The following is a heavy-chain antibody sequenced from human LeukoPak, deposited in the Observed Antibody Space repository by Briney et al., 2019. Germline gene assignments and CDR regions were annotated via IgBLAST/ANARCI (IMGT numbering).Heavy chain of an antibody. Sequence: SGPTLVNPTQTLTLTCTFSGFSLSTSGMCVSWIRQPPGKALEWLARIDWDDDKYYSTSLKTRLTISKDTSKNQVVLTMTNMDPVDTATYYCARKLPPYYYDSSGYHDAFDIWGQGTMVTVSS. V-gene: IGHV2-70*11. D-gene: IGHD3-22*01. J-gene: IGHJ3*02. CDR1: GFSLSTSGMC. CDR2: IDWDDDK. CDR3: ARKLPPYYYDSSGYHDAFDI.